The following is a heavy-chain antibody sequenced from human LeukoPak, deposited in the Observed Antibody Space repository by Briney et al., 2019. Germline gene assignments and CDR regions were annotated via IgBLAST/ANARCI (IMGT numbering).Heavy chain of an antibody. Sequence: ASVKVSCKASGYTFTGYYMHWVRQAPGQGLEWMGWINPNSGGTNYAQKFQGRVTMTRDTSISTAYMELSSLRSEDTAVYYCARARYNWNASPPSTDYWGQGTLVTVSS. CDR1: GYTFTGYY. CDR2: INPNSGGT. D-gene: IGHD1-20*01. V-gene: IGHV1-2*02. J-gene: IGHJ4*02. CDR3: ARARYNWNASPPSTDY.